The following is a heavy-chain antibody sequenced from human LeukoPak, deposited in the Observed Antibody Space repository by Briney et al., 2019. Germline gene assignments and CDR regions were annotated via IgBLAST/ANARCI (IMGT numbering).Heavy chain of an antibody. CDR2: TIPILGIA. J-gene: IGHJ4*02. V-gene: IGHV1-69*04. CDR1: GGTFSSYA. D-gene: IGHD6-13*01. CDR3: ARDRIAAAARDFDY. Sequence: APVKVSCKASGGTFSSYAISWVRQAPGQGLEWMGRTIPILGIADYAQKFQGRVTITADKSTSTAYMELGSLRSEDTAVYYCARDRIAAAARDFDYWGQGTLVTVSS.